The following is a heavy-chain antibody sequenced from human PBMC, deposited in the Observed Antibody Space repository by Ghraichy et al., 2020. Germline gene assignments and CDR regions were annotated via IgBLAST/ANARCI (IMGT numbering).Heavy chain of an antibody. J-gene: IGHJ3*02. D-gene: IGHD6-19*01. CDR3: VKTLRIAVAGTDDAFDI. CDR1: GFTFSIYA. V-gene: IGHV3-23*01. CDR2: ISASGRTT. Sequence: GESLNISCADSGFTFSIYAMGWVRQAPGKGLEWVSLISASGRTTNYADSVKGRFAISKDSSKNTLYLHMNSLRADDTALYFCVKTLRIAVAGTDDAFDIWGQGTLVTVSS.